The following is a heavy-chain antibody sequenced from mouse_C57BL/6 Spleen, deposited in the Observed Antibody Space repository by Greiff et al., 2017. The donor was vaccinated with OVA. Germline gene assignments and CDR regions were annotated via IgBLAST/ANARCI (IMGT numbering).Heavy chain of an antibody. CDR2: IDPETGGT. D-gene: IGHD1-2*01. J-gene: IGHJ3*01. V-gene: IGHV1-15*01. CDR1: GYTFTDYE. Sequence: VQVVESGAELVRPGASVTLSCKASGYTFTDYEMHCVKQTPVHGLEWIGAIDPETGGTAYNQKFKGKAILTADKSSSTAYMELRSLTSEDSAVYYCTSGYPAWCAYWGQGTLVTVSA. CDR3: TSGYPAWCAY.